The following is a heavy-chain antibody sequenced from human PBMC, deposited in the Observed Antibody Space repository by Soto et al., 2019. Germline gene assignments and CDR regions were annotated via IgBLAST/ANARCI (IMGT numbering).Heavy chain of an antibody. CDR1: GDSISSSNSH. J-gene: IGHJ3*02. CDR3: VRYDRINMKPYSPEGFHI. V-gene: IGHV4-39*01. Sequence: ETLSLTCTVSGDSISSSNSHWGWTRQPPGKGLEYIGSVYYGGAIFYSGNIYYNPSLKSRVTISVDTSKNQFSLRLSSVTAADTGVYYCVRYDRINMKPYSPEGFHIWGQGTMVTVSS. D-gene: IGHD3-3*02. CDR2: VYYGGAIFYSGNI.